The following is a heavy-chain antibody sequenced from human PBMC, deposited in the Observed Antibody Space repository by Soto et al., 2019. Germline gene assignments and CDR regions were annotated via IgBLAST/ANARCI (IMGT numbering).Heavy chain of an antibody. D-gene: IGHD4-17*01. CDR2: ISSSSSTI. Sequence: PGGSLRLSCAASGFTFSSYSMNWARQAPGKGLEWVSYISSSSSTIYYADSVKGRFTISRDNAKNSLYLQMNSLRAEDTAVYYCARDIAVTTFMLDAFDIWGQGTMVTVSS. V-gene: IGHV3-48*01. J-gene: IGHJ3*02. CDR3: ARDIAVTTFMLDAFDI. CDR1: GFTFSSYS.